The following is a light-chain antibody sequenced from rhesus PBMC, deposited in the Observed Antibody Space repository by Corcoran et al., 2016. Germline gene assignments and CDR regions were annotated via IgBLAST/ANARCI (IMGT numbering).Light chain of an antibody. V-gene: IGKV4-1*01. CDR1: QSLLYNSNTKNF. J-gene: IGKJ1*01. CDR3: QQYYSTPWT. CDR2: WAS. Sequence: IVMTQSPDSLAVSLGERVTINCKSSQSLLYNSNTKNFFAWYQQKPGQAPKLLIYWASTRESEVPTRFSGSGSVTDFCLPISGLQAEDVAVYYCQQYYSTPWTFGQGTKVEIK.